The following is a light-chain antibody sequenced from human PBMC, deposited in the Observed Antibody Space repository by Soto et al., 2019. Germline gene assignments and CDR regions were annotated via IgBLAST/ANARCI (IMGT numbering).Light chain of an antibody. J-gene: IGLJ1*01. V-gene: IGLV1-51*02. Sequence: QSVLTQPPSVSAAPGQKVTISCSGSSSKIGNNYVSWYQQLPETAPKLLIYENNKRPLGIPDRFSGSKSGTSATLGITGLQTGDEADYYCGTWDSSLSASYVFGTGTKLTVL. CDR2: ENN. CDR3: GTWDSSLSASYV. CDR1: SSKIGNNY.